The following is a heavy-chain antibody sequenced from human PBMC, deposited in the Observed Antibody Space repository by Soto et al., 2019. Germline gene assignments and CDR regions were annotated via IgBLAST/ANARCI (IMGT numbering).Heavy chain of an antibody. CDR1: DGPMSSYY. J-gene: IGHJ4*02. CDR2: IYYTGST. V-gene: IGHV4-59*01. D-gene: IGHD7-27*01. CDR3: ARTLRLLDWGPRPNYFDP. Sequence: SETLSLTCSVSDGPMSSYYWSWIRQPPGKGLEWIASIYYTGSTKYNPSLAGRVTISIDTSKSHFSLRLSSLTAADSAVYYCARTLRLLDWGPRPNYFDPWGQGTLVTVSS.